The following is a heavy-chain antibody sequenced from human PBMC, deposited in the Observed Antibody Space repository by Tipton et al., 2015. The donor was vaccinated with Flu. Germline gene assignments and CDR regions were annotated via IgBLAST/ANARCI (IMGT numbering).Heavy chain of an antibody. J-gene: IGHJ4*02. Sequence: QLVQSGAEGKKPGSSVKVSCKASGGTFSSYAISWVRQAPGQGLEWMGGIIPIFGTANYAQKFQGRVTITADESTSTAYMELSSLRSEDTAVYYCARAPSKLFLRGEYYFDYWGQGTLVTVSS. CDR3: ARAPSKLFLRGEYYFDY. D-gene: IGHD2-15*01. CDR2: IIPIFGTA. V-gene: IGHV1-69*01. CDR1: GGTFSSYA.